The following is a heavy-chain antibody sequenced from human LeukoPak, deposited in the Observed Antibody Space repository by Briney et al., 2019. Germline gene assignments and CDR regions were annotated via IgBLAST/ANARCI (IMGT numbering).Heavy chain of an antibody. D-gene: IGHD3-3*01. CDR3: VAYKDFWSGYFDY. CDR1: GGSISSADHY. CDR2: IYYTGNT. Sequence: PSETLSLTCIVSGGSISSADHYCTWIRQHPGKCLEWIGYIYYTGNTYYNPSLKSRVSISMDASKNHFSLQLSSVTAADTAVYYCVAYKDFWSGYFDYWGQGTLVSVSS. J-gene: IGHJ4*02. V-gene: IGHV4-31*03.